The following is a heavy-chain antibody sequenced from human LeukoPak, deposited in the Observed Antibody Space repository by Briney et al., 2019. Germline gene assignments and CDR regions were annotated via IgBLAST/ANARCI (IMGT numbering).Heavy chain of an antibody. CDR2: MSDTGNT. J-gene: IGHJ4*02. V-gene: IGHV3-23*01. D-gene: IGHD1-1*01. CDR1: GFTFSSYS. CDR3: ARAPVTTCRGTFCYPFDY. Sequence: GGSLRLSCAASGFTFSSYSMSWVRQAPGKGLEWVAAMSDTGNTYHAESVRGRFTISRDSSRNTLFLQMNRLRPEDAAIYYCARAPVTTCRGTFCYPFDYWGLGTLVTVSS.